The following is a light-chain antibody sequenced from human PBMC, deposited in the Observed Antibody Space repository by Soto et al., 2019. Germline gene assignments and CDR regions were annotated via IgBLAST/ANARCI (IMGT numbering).Light chain of an antibody. V-gene: IGLV4-69*01. CDR2: LNSDGSH. CDR1: SGHSSYA. CDR3: QTWGTGIRV. Sequence: QPVLTQSPCASASLGASVQLTCTLSSGHSSYAIAWHQQQPEKGPRYLMKLNSDGSHSTGDGIPDRFSGSSSGAERYLTISSLQSEDEADYYCQTWGTGIRVFGGGTKVTVL. J-gene: IGLJ3*02.